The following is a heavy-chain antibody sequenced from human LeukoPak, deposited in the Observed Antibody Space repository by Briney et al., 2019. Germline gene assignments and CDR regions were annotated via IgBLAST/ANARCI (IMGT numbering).Heavy chain of an antibody. J-gene: IGHJ4*02. CDR2: FDPEDGET. CDR1: GYILTELS. Sequence: ASVKVSCKVSGYILTELSMHWVRQAPGKGLEWMGGFDPEDGETIYAQKFQGRVTMTEDTSTDTAYMELSSLRSEDTAVYYCATDRTPSLRYDILTGYHSNFDYWGQGTLVTVSS. CDR3: ATDRTPSLRYDILTGYHSNFDY. V-gene: IGHV1-24*01. D-gene: IGHD3-9*01.